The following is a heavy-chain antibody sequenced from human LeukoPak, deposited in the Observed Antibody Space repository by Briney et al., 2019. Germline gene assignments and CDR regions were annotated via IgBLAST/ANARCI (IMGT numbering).Heavy chain of an antibody. CDR1: GYTFTGYY. Sequence: ASVKVSCKASGYTFTGYYMHWVRQAPGQGLEWMGWINPNSGGTNYAQKFQGRVTMTRDTSISTAYMELSRLRSDDTAVYYCARVKRYYYGSGTFDYWGQGTLVTVS. CDR2: INPNSGGT. J-gene: IGHJ4*02. CDR3: ARVKRYYYGSGTFDY. V-gene: IGHV1-2*02. D-gene: IGHD3-10*01.